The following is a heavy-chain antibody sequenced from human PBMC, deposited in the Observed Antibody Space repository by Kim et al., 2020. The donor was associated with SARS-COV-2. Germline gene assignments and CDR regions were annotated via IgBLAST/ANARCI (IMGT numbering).Heavy chain of an antibody. D-gene: IGHD6-13*01. Sequence: VMGRFTISRDTAKNSLYLHMNSLRSEDTALYYCAKDIQAAGLGGGWYYVDYWGQGTLVTVSS. V-gene: IGHV3-9*01. J-gene: IGHJ4*02. CDR3: AKDIQAAGLGGGWYYVDY.